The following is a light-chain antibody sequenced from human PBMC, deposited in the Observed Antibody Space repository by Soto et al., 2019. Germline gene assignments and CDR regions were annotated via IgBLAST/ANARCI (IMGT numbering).Light chain of an antibody. CDR3: SSYTSSSTDV. CDR1: SSDVGFSNY. J-gene: IGLJ1*01. Sequence: QSVLTQPASVSGSPGQSITISCTGTSSDVGFSNYVFWYQQHPGKAPKLIISDVSNRPSGVSNRFSGSKSGNTASLTISGLQAEDEADYYCSSYTSSSTDVFGNGTKVTVL. CDR2: DVS. V-gene: IGLV2-14*01.